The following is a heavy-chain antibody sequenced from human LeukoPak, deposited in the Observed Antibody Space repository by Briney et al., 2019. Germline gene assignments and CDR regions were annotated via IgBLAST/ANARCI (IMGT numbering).Heavy chain of an antibody. CDR3: ARNHYGSVDY. Sequence: SLRLFCPAPVFTFSNYLMHSLRQARGKGLVWVSRVNGDGSDTTYADSVKGRFTISRDNAKNTLYLQMNSLRSEDTAVYYCARNHYGSVDYWGQGTLVTVSS. V-gene: IGHV3-74*01. CDR2: VNGDGSDT. J-gene: IGHJ4*02. D-gene: IGHD3-10*01. CDR1: VFTFSNYL.